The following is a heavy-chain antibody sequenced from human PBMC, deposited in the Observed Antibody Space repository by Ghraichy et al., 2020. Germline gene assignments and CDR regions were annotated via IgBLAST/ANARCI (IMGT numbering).Heavy chain of an antibody. CDR1: GGSISSGGYF. V-gene: IGHV4-31*03. CDR3: AREWILRPPIV. D-gene: IGHD2-2*03. Sequence: SQTLSLTCTVSGGSISSGGYFWSWVRQHPGKGLEWIGYIEYTGGNYYNPSLKSRVSMSVDRSKNQFSLELSSVTDADTAVYYCAREWILRPPIVWGQGTLVTVSS. J-gene: IGHJ4*02. CDR2: IEYTGGN.